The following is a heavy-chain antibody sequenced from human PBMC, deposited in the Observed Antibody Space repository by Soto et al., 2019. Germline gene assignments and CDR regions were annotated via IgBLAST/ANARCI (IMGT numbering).Heavy chain of an antibody. J-gene: IGHJ4*02. V-gene: IGHV3-33*01. D-gene: IGHD5-12*01. CDR2: IWYDGSNK. Sequence: QVQLVESGGGVVQPGRSLRLSCAASGFTFSSYGMHWVRQAPGKGLEWVAVIWYDGSNKYYADSVKGRFTISRDNSKNTLYLQMNSLRAEDTAVYYCARGRLGYGLENFDYWGQGTLVTVSS. CDR1: GFTFSSYG. CDR3: ARGRLGYGLENFDY.